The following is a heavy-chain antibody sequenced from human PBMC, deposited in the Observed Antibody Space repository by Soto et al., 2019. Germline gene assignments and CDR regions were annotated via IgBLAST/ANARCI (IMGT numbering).Heavy chain of an antibody. V-gene: IGHV3-30-3*01. CDR2: ISYDGSNK. D-gene: IGHD5-18*01. J-gene: IGHJ4*02. CDR1: GFTFSSYA. CDR3: ARDLSGVYSYGRAGGVRY. Sequence: QVQLVESGGGVVQPGRSLRLSCAASGFTFSSYAMHWVRQAPGKGLEWVAGISYDGSNKYYADSVKGRVTISRDNSKNTLYRQMNRLRAEYTAVYYCARDLSGVYSYGRAGGVRYWGQGPLVTVSP.